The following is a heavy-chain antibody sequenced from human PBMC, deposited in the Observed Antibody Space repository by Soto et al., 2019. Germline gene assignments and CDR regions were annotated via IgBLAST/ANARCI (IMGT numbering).Heavy chain of an antibody. D-gene: IGHD3-3*01. J-gene: IGHJ5*02. CDR1: GFTFIRFA. CDR3: AKDQRKPAIFGVVTLS. CDR2: ISGSGQTT. Sequence: EVQFLESGGGLGQPGGSLRLSCAGSGFTFIRFAMSWVRQIPGKGLEWVSAISGSGQTTYYADSVKGRCTGSRDNSNNTLYLQINSLRAEDTAVYYCAKDQRKPAIFGVVTLSWGQGTLVTVSP. V-gene: IGHV3-23*01.